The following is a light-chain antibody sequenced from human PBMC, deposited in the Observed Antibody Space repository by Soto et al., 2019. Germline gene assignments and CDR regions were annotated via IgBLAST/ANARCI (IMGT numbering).Light chain of an antibody. Sequence: EIFMTQSPAPLSVSPGERATLSCRASQSVSSNLAWYQQKPGQAPRLLIYGASTRATGIPARFSGTGSGTEFTLTISSLQSEDFAVYYCQQYNNWPPLTFGGGTKVDI. CDR1: QSVSSN. CDR3: QQYNNWPPLT. CDR2: GAS. J-gene: IGKJ4*01. V-gene: IGKV3-15*01.